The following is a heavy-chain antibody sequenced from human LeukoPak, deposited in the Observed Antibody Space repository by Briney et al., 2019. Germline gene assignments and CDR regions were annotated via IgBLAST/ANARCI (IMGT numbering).Heavy chain of an antibody. V-gene: IGHV4-39*07. CDR3: ASGYSYGFDY. Sequence: SETLSLTYTVSGGSISSSTYYWGWIRQPPGKGLEWIGSIYYSGSTYYNPSLKSRLTISVDTSNNQFSLKLSSVTAADTAVYYCASGYSYGFDYWGQGTLVTVSS. J-gene: IGHJ4*02. D-gene: IGHD5-18*01. CDR1: GGSISSSTYY. CDR2: IYYSGST.